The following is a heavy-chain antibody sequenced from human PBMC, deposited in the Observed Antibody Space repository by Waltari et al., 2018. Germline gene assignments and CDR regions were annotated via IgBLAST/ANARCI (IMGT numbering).Heavy chain of an antibody. D-gene: IGHD6-19*01. CDR1: GGTFSSYA. J-gene: IGHJ4*02. Sequence: QVQLVQSGAEVKKPGSSVKVSCKASGGTFSSYAISWVRQAPGQGLEWMGGIIPIFGTANYAQKCQGRVTITADESTSTAYMELSSLRSEDTAVYYCAWSPRGGWYPNFYYFDYWGQGTLVTVSS. CDR2: IIPIFGTA. CDR3: AWSPRGGWYPNFYYFDY. V-gene: IGHV1-69*01.